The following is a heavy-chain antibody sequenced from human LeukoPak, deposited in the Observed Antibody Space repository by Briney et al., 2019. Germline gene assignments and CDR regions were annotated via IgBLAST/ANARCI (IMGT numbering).Heavy chain of an antibody. CDR3: ARHGSVGYYDILTGYYDWFDP. CDR2: IYPGDSDT. V-gene: IGHV5-51*01. Sequence: GESLKISCKGSGYSFTSYWIGWVRQMPGKGLEWMGIIYPGDSDTRYSPSFQGQVIISADKSISTAYLQWSSLKASDTAMYYCARHGSVGYYDILTGYYDWFDPWGRGTLVTVSS. D-gene: IGHD3-9*01. CDR1: GYSFTSYW. J-gene: IGHJ5*02.